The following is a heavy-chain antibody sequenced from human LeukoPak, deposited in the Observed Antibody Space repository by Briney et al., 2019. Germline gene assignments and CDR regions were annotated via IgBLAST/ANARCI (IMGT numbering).Heavy chain of an antibody. Sequence: SETLSLTCTVSGGSINSYFWSWIRQSPGKGLEWIGYIYYSGSTTYNPPLESRVSISVDTSKNQFSLKLSSVTAADTAVYYCARDRRIAAAGNLGCAFDIWGQGTMVTVSS. V-gene: IGHV4-59*12. J-gene: IGHJ3*02. D-gene: IGHD6-13*01. CDR1: GGSINSYF. CDR2: IYYSGST. CDR3: ARDRRIAAAGNLGCAFDI.